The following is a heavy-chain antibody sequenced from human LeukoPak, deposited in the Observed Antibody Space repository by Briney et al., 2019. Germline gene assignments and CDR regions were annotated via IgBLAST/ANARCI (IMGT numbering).Heavy chain of an antibody. J-gene: IGHJ4*02. CDR3: AKLATSGYDSPPDC. CDR1: GFTFSSYG. CDR2: ISYDGSNK. Sequence: GGSLRLSCAASGFTFSSYGMHWVRQAPGKGLEWVAVISYDGSNKYYADSVKGRFTISRDNSKNTLYLQMNSLRAEDTAVYYCAKLATSGYDSPPDCWGQGTLVTVSS. V-gene: IGHV3-30*18. D-gene: IGHD5-12*01.